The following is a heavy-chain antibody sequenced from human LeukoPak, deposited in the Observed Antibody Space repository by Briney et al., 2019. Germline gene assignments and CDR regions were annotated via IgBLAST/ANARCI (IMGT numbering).Heavy chain of an antibody. J-gene: IGHJ3*02. Sequence: GGSLRLSCAASGFTFSDYNMRWIRQAPGKGLEWVSYISTSGSTKYYADSVKGRFTISRDNAKNSLYLQMNSLRAEDTAVYYCARDRDPGYNDSSGYRRVNAFDIWGQGTMVTVSS. CDR3: ARDRDPGYNDSSGYRRVNAFDI. CDR1: GFTFSDYN. V-gene: IGHV3-11*04. CDR2: ISTSGSTK. D-gene: IGHD3-22*01.